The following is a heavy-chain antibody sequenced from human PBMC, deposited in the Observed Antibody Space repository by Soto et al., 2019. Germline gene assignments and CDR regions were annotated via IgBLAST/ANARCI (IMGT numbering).Heavy chain of an antibody. CDR2: MNPNSGNT. CDR3: ARGLYYDSSGSTEFDF. CDR1: GYTFTSYD. Sequence: GASVKVSCKASGYTFTSYDINWVRQATGQGLEWMGWMNPNSGNTGYAQKFQGRVTMTRNTSISTAYMELSSLRSEDTAAYYCARGLYYDSSGSTEFDFWGQGTLVTGS. J-gene: IGHJ4*02. D-gene: IGHD3-22*01. V-gene: IGHV1-8*01.